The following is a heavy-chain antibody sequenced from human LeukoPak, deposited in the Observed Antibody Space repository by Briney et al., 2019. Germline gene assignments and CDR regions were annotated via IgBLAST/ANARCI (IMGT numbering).Heavy chain of an antibody. CDR1: GGAISYYY. V-gene: IGHV4-59*01. Sequence: SETLSLTCTVSGGAISYYYWNWIRQPPGKGLEWIGYIYYSGSTNYNPSLKSRVTISVDTSKNQFSLKLSSVTAADTAVYYCAREVAHRYNWNPRSAFDIWGQGTMVTVSS. CDR2: IYYSGST. J-gene: IGHJ3*02. CDR3: AREVAHRYNWNPRSAFDI. D-gene: IGHD1-20*01.